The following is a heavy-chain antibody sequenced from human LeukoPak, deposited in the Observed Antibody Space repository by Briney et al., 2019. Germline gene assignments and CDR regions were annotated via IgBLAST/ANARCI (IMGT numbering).Heavy chain of an antibody. CDR3: ARDYYDSSGYYPLGY. V-gene: IGHV1-18*01. D-gene: IGHD3-22*01. CDR2: LSAYNGNT. CDR1: GYTFTSYG. Sequence: ASVKVSCKASGYTFTSYGISWVRQAPGQGLEWMGWLSAYNGNTNYAQKLQGRVTMTTDTSTSTAYMELRSLRSDDTAVYYCARDYYDSSGYYPLGYWGQGTLVTVSS. J-gene: IGHJ4*02.